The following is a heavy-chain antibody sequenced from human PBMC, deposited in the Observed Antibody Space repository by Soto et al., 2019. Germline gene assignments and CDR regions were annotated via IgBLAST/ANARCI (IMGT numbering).Heavy chain of an antibody. CDR1: GFTFSSYA. CDR2: ISNDGTNK. V-gene: IGHV3-30-3*01. J-gene: IGHJ4*02. Sequence: QVPLVESGGGVVQPGRSLRLSCAASGFTFSSYAMHWVRQAPGKGLEWVAVISNDGTNKYYADSVKGRFIISRDNSKNTVYLQMNSLRAEDTAVYYCARDRVGPSDWGQGTLVTVSS. CDR3: ARDRVGPSD. D-gene: IGHD1-26*01.